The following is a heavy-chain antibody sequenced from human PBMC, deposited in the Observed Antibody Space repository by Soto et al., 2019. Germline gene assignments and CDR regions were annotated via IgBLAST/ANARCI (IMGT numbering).Heavy chain of an antibody. CDR2: IYYSGGT. V-gene: IGHV4-4*02. D-gene: IGHD6-19*01. CDR3: ARDTGWGLGY. CDR1: GDSINSNYC. J-gene: IGHJ4*02. Sequence: QVQLQESGPGLVRPSGTLSLTCAVSGDSINSNYCWTWVRQPPGKGLEWIAEIYYSGGTSYNPSLKSRGTISMDKSKNQFSLNLTSVTAADTAMYYCARDTGWGLGYWGQGTLVTVSS.